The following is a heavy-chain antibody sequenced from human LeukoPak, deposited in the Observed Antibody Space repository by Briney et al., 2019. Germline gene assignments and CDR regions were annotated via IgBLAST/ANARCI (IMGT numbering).Heavy chain of an antibody. CDR2: IKQDGSEI. D-gene: IGHD6-19*01. V-gene: IGHV3-7*01. J-gene: IGHJ4*01. CDR1: GFTFSTSW. CDR3: ARDSGWLSDQ. Sequence: GGSLRLSCAASGFTFSTSWMSWVRQAPGKGLEWVANIKQDGSEIYYVDSVKGRFTISRDNAKNSLSLQMNSLRAEDTAVYYCARDSGWLSDQWGHGTLVTVSS.